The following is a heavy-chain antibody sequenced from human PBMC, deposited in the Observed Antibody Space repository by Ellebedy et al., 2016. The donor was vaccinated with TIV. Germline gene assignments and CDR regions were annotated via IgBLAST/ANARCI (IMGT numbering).Heavy chain of an antibody. CDR3: ARDLHSSSWYVDY. J-gene: IGHJ4*02. CDR1: GFTLDDYY. Sequence: GESLKISCAASGFTLDDYYMSWIRQAPGKGLEWISYISSSGSTIYYADSVKGRFTVSRDNARSSLYLQMNSLRAEDTAVYYCARDLHSSSWYVDYWGQGTLVIVSA. V-gene: IGHV3-11*04. D-gene: IGHD6-13*01. CDR2: ISSSGSTI.